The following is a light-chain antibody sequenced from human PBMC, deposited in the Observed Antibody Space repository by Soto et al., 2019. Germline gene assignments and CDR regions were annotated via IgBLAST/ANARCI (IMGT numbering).Light chain of an antibody. J-gene: IGKJ1*01. CDR2: GAL. CDR1: QSVSSSY. V-gene: IGKV3-20*01. Sequence: EIVLTQSPGTLSLSPGERSTLSCRASQSVSSSYLAWYQQKPGQAPRLLIYGALSRATGIPDRFSGSGYGTDFTLTISRLEPEDFAVYYCLQYGDSFPWTFGQGTKVDIK. CDR3: LQYGDSFPWT.